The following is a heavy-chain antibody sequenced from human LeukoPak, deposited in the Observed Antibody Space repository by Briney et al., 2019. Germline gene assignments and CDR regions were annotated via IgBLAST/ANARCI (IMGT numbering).Heavy chain of an antibody. Sequence: GRSLRLSCAASGFTFSSYAMHWVRQAPGKGLEWVAVISYDGSNKYYADSVKGRFTISRDNSKNTLYLQMNSLRSEDTAVYYCARENSSGWYSHWGQGTLVTVSS. CDR3: ARENSSGWYSH. V-gene: IGHV3-30-3*01. D-gene: IGHD6-19*01. CDR2: ISYDGSNK. CDR1: GFTFSSYA. J-gene: IGHJ4*02.